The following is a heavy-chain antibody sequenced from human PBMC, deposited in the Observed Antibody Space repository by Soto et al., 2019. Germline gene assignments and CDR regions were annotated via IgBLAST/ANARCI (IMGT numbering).Heavy chain of an antibody. CDR1: GYTFTNYG. V-gene: IGHV1-18*01. CDR3: ARGVGSGSYYNQYTWFDP. Sequence: QVQLVQSGGEVKKPGASVKVSCKASGYTFTNYGISWVRQAPGQGLEWMGWINVYNGNTKYAQKVQGRVTMTTDTSTSTAYMELRSLRSDDTAVYYGARGVGSGSYYNQYTWFDPWGQGTLVTVSS. D-gene: IGHD3-10*01. CDR2: INVYNGNT. J-gene: IGHJ5*02.